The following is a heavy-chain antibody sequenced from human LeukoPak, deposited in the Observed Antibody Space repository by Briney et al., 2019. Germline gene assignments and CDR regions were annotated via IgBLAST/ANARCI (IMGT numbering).Heavy chain of an antibody. V-gene: IGHV3-21*01. CDR2: ISSSSSYI. D-gene: IGHD3-16*01. Sequence: GGSLRLSCAASGVTFSSYSMNWVRQAPGKGLEWVSSISSSSSYIYYADSVKGRFTISRDNAKNSLYLQMNSLRAEDTAVYYCASGPAFGVWGSFLHYWGQGTLVTVSS. CDR1: GVTFSSYS. J-gene: IGHJ4*02. CDR3: ASGPAFGVWGSFLHY.